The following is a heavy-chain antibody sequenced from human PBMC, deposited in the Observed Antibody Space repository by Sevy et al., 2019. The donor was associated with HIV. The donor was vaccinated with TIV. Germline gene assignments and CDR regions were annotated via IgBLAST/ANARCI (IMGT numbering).Heavy chain of an antibody. CDR3: ARDNYFLVPGNIATTYYYYYMDV. Sequence: SETLSLTCTVSGGSISSYYWSWIRQPAGKGLEWIGRIYTSGSTNYNPSLKSRVTMSVDTSKNQFSLKLGSVTAADTAVYYCARDNYFLVPGNIATTYYYYYMDVWGKGTTVTVSS. D-gene: IGHD2-21*01. CDR2: IYTSGST. CDR1: GGSISSYY. V-gene: IGHV4-4*07. J-gene: IGHJ6*03.